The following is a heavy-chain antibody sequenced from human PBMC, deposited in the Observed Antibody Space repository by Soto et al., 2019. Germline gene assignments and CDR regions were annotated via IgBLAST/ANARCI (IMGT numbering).Heavy chain of an antibody. J-gene: IGHJ4*02. V-gene: IGHV3-11*01. CDR3: ARTYYYDSSGSSNYFDY. D-gene: IGHD3-22*01. CDR2: ISNSGSTI. CDR1: GFTFSDYY. Sequence: GGSRRLSCAASGFTFSDYYMSWIRQAPGKGLEWVSYISNSGSTIYYADSVKGRFTISRDNAKNSLYLQMNSLRAEDTAVYYCARTYYYDSSGSSNYFDYWGQGTLVTVSS.